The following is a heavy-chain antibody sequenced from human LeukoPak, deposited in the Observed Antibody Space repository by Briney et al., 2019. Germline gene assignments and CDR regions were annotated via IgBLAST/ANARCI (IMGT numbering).Heavy chain of an antibody. V-gene: IGHV3-30-3*01. Sequence: PGGSLRLSCAASGFTFSSYAMHWVRQAPGKGLEWVAVISYDGSNKYYADSVKGRFTISRDNSKNTLYLQMNSLRAEDTAVYYCARDASTYYFDSSGQSDNFDYWGQGTLVTVSS. CDR2: ISYDGSNK. D-gene: IGHD3-22*01. J-gene: IGHJ4*02. CDR3: ARDASTYYFDSSGQSDNFDY. CDR1: GFTFSSYA.